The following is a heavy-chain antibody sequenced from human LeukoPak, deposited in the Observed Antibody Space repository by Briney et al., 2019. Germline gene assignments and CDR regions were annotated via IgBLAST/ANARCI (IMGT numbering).Heavy chain of an antibody. CDR2: IRRNRDNYAT. V-gene: IGHV3-73*01. D-gene: IGHD4-23*01. CDR3: TRRFGVNSWWFDP. Sequence: GGSLRLSCEASGITFSGSAMHWVRQASGKGLEWVGRIRRNRDNYATAYAASVKGRFTISRDDLKNTAYLQMNSLKTEDTAVYYCTRRFGVNSWWFDPWGQGTLVTVSS. CDR1: GITFSGSA. J-gene: IGHJ5*02.